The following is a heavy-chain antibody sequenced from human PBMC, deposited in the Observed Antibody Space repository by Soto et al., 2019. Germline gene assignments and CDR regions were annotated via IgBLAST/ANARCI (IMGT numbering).Heavy chain of an antibody. D-gene: IGHD6-19*01. J-gene: IGHJ4*02. Sequence: TLSLTCSVSGGSIRGSYCSWIRQPPEKGLEWIASISYTGGATHNPSLKSRVSVSVDTTENQCSLKLTSVTAADTATYYCATGGGWLQNSNLRGLYFDYWGQGALVTVSS. CDR3: ATGGGWLQNSNLRGLYFDY. CDR2: ISYTGGA. V-gene: IGHV4-59*01. CDR1: GGSIRGSY.